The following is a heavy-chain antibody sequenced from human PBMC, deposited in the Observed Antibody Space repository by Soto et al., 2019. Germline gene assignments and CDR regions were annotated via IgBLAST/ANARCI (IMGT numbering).Heavy chain of an antibody. D-gene: IGHD3-22*01. V-gene: IGHV3-49*03. Sequence: GGSLRLSCTASGFTFGDYDMSWFRQAPGKGLEWVGFIRTKASGGTTEYAASVKGRFTISRDDSKSIASLQLNSLKTEDTAVYYCSRARDYYDSSGYYYPWFDPWGQGTLVTVSS. CDR1: GFTFGDYD. J-gene: IGHJ5*02. CDR2: IRTKASGGTT. CDR3: SRARDYYDSSGYYYPWFDP.